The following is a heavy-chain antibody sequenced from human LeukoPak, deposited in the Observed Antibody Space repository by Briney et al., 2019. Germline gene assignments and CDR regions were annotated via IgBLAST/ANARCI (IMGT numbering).Heavy chain of an antibody. V-gene: IGHV3-30*03. CDR3: ARDLRMYYGSGSYRSPPNFDY. CDR2: ISYDGSNK. J-gene: IGHJ4*02. CDR1: GFTFSSYG. D-gene: IGHD3-10*01. Sequence: GRSLRLSCAASGFTFSSYGMHWVRQAPGKGLEWVAVISYDGSNKYYADSVKGRFTISRDNSKNTLYLQMNSLRAEDTAVYYCARDLRMYYGSGSYRSPPNFDYWGQGTLVTVSS.